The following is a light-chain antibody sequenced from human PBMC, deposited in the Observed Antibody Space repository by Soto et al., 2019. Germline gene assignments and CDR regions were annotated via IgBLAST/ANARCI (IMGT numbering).Light chain of an antibody. CDR2: AAS. Sequence: AIRMTQSPSSLSASTGDRVTLTCRASQGISSYLAWYQQKPGKAPKLLIYAASTLQSGVPSRFSGSGSGTDFTLTISCLQSEDFATYYCQQYNNWPALTFGGGTKVEIK. V-gene: IGKV1-8*01. CDR3: QQYNNWPALT. CDR1: QGISSY. J-gene: IGKJ4*01.